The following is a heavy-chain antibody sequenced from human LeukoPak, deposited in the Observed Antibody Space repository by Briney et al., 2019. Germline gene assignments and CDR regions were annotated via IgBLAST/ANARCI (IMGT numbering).Heavy chain of an antibody. V-gene: IGHV4-59*11. J-gene: IGHJ4*02. CDR2: IYYSGST. Sequence: SETLSLTCTVSGGSISSHYWSWIRQPPGKGLEWIGYIYYSGSTNYNPSLKSRVTISVDTSKNQFSLKLSSVTAADTAVYYCARSGAAAAPDYWGQGTLVTVSS. D-gene: IGHD6-13*01. CDR1: GGSISSHY. CDR3: ARSGAAAAPDY.